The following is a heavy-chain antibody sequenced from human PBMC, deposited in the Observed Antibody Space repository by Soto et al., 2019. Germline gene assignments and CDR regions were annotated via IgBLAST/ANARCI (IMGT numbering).Heavy chain of an antibody. CDR2: IDPSDSYT. D-gene: IGHD3-10*01. CDR1: GYSFTSYW. V-gene: IGHV5-10-1*01. CDR3: ARRQYYYGSGSTDYYFYYAMDV. J-gene: IGHJ6*01. Sequence: EDSLKFSCKGYGYSFTSYWISWVRQMPGKGLEWMGRIDPSDSYTNYSPSFQGHVTISADKSISTAYLQWSSLKASDTAMYYCARRQYYYGSGSTDYYFYYAMDVSGQRTTFTFPP.